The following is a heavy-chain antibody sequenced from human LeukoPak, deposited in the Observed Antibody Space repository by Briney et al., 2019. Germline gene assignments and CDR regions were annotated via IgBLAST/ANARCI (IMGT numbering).Heavy chain of an antibody. D-gene: IGHD6-19*01. CDR1: GGSISSSSYY. CDR3: ARRIAVAGHYFDY. V-gene: IGHV4-39*01. J-gene: IGHJ4*02. CDR2: IYYSGST. Sequence: PSETLSLTCTVYGGSISSSSYYWDWIRQPPGKGLEWIGSIYYSGSTYYNRSLKSRVTISVDTSKNQFSLKLSSVTAADTAVYYCARRIAVAGHYFDYWGQGTLVTVSS.